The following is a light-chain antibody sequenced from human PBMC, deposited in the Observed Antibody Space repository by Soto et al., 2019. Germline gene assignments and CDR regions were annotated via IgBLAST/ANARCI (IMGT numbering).Light chain of an antibody. CDR2: QVS. CDR1: QSLVYSDGNTY. V-gene: IGKV2-24*01. CDR3: VQFPQCART. Sequence: DIVLTQTPLSSPVTLGQPASISCRSSQSLVYSDGNTYLSWLQQRPGQPPRLLIYQVSNRFSGVPDRFSGSGAGTEITLKNSRVEAEDVWAYYCVQFPQCARTFGQGTKVEIK. J-gene: IGKJ1*01.